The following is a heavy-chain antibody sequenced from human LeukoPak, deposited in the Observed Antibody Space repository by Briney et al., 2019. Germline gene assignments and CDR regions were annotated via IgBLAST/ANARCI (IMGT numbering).Heavy chain of an antibody. CDR3: ARGLYDILTGYYKGSGNWFDP. V-gene: IGHV1-2*04. D-gene: IGHD3-9*01. CDR1: GYTFTDYY. Sequence: ASVKVSCKASGYTFTDYYLHWVRQAPGQGLEWMGWINPNSGGTNYAQKFQGWVTMTTDTSISTAFMELSRLKSDDTAVYFCARGLYDILTGYYKGSGNWFDPWGQGTLVTVSS. CDR2: INPNSGGT. J-gene: IGHJ5*02.